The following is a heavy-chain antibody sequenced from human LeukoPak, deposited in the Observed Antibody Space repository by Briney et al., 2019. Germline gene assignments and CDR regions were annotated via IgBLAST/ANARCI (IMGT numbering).Heavy chain of an antibody. Sequence: GGSLRLSCAASGFTFSSYAMSWVRQAPGKGLEWVSAISGSGGSTYYADSVKGRFTISRDNSKNTLYLQMNSLRAEDTAVYYCAAAAEYYDILTGSEDNWFDPWGQGTLVTVSS. D-gene: IGHD3-9*01. CDR3: AAAAEYYDILTGSEDNWFDP. CDR2: ISGSGGST. J-gene: IGHJ5*02. CDR1: GFTFSSYA. V-gene: IGHV3-23*01.